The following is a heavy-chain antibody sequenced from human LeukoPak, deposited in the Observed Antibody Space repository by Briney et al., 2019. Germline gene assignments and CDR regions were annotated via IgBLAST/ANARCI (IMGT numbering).Heavy chain of an antibody. J-gene: IGHJ4*02. CDR3: AYSYDSSGLGPDFDY. V-gene: IGHV3-21*04. CDR1: GFTFSSYS. Sequence: PGGSLRLSCAASGFTFSSYSMNWVRQAPGKGLEWVSSISSSSSYIYYADSVKGRFTISRDNAKNSLYLQMNSLRAEDMALYYCAYSYDSSGLGPDFDYWGQGTLVTVSS. CDR2: ISSSSSYI. D-gene: IGHD3-22*01.